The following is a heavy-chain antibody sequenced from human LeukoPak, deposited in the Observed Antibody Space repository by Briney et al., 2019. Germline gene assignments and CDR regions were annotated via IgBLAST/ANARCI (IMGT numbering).Heavy chain of an antibody. D-gene: IGHD3-3*01. Sequence: ASVKVSCKVSGYTLTELSMHWVRQAPGKGLEWMGGFDPEDGETIYARKFQGRVTMTEDTSTDTAYMELSSLRSEDTAVYYCAARTTYYYDFWSGYNLDYWGQGTLVTVSS. V-gene: IGHV1-24*01. CDR2: FDPEDGET. J-gene: IGHJ4*02. CDR3: AARTTYYYDFWSGYNLDY. CDR1: GYTLTELS.